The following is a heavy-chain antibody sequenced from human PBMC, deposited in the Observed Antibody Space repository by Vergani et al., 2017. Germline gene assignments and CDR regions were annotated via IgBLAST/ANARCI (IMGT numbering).Heavy chain of an antibody. V-gene: IGHV1-2*02. Sequence: QVQLVQSGAEVKKPGASVKVSCKASGYTFTGYYMHWVRQAPGQGLEWMGWTNPNSGGTTYSQKFQGRVTITADESTSTGYMELSSLISADTAVYYCARDRHSSCWSHSLSHFDYWGQGTLVTVSS. CDR3: ARDRHSSCWSHSLSHFDY. CDR2: TNPNSGGT. CDR1: GYTFTGYY. J-gene: IGHJ4*02. D-gene: IGHD6-19*01.